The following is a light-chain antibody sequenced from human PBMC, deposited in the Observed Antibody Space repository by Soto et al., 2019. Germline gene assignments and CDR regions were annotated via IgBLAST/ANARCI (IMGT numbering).Light chain of an antibody. Sequence: EIVLTQSPGTLSLSTGERATLSCRASQTLSSSYVAWFQQKPGQAPRHVIYGASYRANGNPDMSSASGPGTDSTLTISRLEPEEFAVYYCQPYGTSAPRTFSAGT. CDR3: QPYGTSAPRT. CDR2: GAS. CDR1: QTLSSSY. V-gene: IGKV3-20*01. J-gene: IGKJ3*01.